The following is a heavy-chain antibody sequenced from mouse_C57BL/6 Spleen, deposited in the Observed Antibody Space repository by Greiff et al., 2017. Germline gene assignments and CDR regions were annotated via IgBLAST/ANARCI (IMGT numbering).Heavy chain of an antibody. V-gene: IGHV14-4*01. CDR3: TTGSYYSNYGGAMDY. Sequence: VQLQQSGAELVRPGASVKLSCTASGFNIKDDYMHWVKQRPEQGLEWIGWIDPENGDTEYASKFQGKATITADTSSNTAYLQLSSLTSEDTAVYYCTTGSYYSNYGGAMDYWGQGTSVTVSS. CDR1: GFNIKDDY. D-gene: IGHD2-5*01. CDR2: IDPENGDT. J-gene: IGHJ4*01.